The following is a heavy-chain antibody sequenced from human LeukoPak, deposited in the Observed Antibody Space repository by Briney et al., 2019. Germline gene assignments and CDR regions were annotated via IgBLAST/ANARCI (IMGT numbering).Heavy chain of an antibody. D-gene: IGHD4-23*01. CDR1: GYTITGYY. V-gene: IGHV1-2*02. CDR3: ARVGYGGTKGDAFDI. CDR2: INPNSGGT. J-gene: IGHJ3*02. Sequence: GASVKVSCKASGYTITGYYMHWVRQAPGQGLEWMGWINPNSGGTNYAQKFQGRVTMTRDTSISTAYMELSRLRSDDTAVYYCARVGYGGTKGDAFDIWGQGTMVTVSS.